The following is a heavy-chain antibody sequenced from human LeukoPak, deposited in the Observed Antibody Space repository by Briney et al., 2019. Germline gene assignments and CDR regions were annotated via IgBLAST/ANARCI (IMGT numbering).Heavy chain of an antibody. Sequence: GGSLRLSCAASGFTFSSYSMNWVRQAPGKGLEWVSSISSSSSYIYYADSVKGRFTISRDNAKNSLYLQMNSLRAEDTAVYYCARDPESLSVTNSDYWGQGTLVTVSS. D-gene: IGHD1-14*01. V-gene: IGHV3-21*01. J-gene: IGHJ4*02. CDR3: ARDPESLSVTNSDY. CDR2: ISSSSSYI. CDR1: GFTFSSYS.